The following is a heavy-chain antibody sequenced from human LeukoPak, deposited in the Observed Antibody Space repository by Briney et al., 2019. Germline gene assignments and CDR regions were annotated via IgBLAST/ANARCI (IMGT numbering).Heavy chain of an antibody. J-gene: IGHJ4*02. Sequence: GGSLRLSCAASGFTFSSYAMSWVRQAPGKGLEWVSAISGSGGSTYYADSVKGRFTISRDNSKNTLYLQMNSLRAEDTAIYYCAKDRGSRVVAATGAFDIWGQGTLVTVSS. CDR1: GFTFSSYA. CDR3: AKDRGSRVVAATGAFDI. D-gene: IGHD2-15*01. V-gene: IGHV3-23*01. CDR2: ISGSGGST.